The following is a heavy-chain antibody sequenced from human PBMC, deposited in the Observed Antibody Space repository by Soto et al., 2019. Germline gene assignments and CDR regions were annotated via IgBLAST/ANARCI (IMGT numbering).Heavy chain of an antibody. D-gene: IGHD6-13*01. CDR2: INHSGST. CDR3: ARVRRSSSWYGSFAFDI. J-gene: IGHJ3*02. CDR1: CGSFKGYY. V-gene: IGHV4-34*01. Sequence: PSVTLSLTCASYCGSFKGYYWSWIRQPPRKGLEWIGEINHSGSTNYNPSLKSRVTISVDTSKNQFSLKLSSVTAADTAVYYCARVRRSSSWYGSFAFDIWGQGTMVTVSS.